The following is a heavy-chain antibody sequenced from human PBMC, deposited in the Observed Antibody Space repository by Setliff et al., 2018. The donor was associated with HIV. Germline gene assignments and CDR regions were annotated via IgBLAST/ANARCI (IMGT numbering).Heavy chain of an antibody. V-gene: IGHV4-31*03. Sequence: PSETLSLTCTVSSGSISSGGYFWGWIRQYPGKGLEWIGYIYYTGSTYYNPSLKSRVTISIDTSKNQFSLNLSSVTAADSAVYYCAKLSRLTSLRNAFDIWGQGAVVTVSS. CDR2: IYYTGST. CDR3: AKLSRLTSLRNAFDI. D-gene: IGHD3-10*01. J-gene: IGHJ3*02. CDR1: SGSISSGGYF.